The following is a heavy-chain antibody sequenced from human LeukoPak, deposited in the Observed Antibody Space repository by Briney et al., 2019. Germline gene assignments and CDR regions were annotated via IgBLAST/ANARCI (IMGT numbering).Heavy chain of an antibody. J-gene: IGHJ6*03. V-gene: IGHV4-39*07. CDR3: ANSGTVYYYYYMDV. CDR2: IYYSGST. CDR1: GGSISSSSYY. D-gene: IGHD2-2*01. Sequence: SETLSLTCTVSGGSISSSSYYWGWIRQPPGKGLEWIGSIYYSGSTYYNPSLKSRVTISVDTSKNQFSLKLSSVTAADTAVYHCANSGTVYYYYYMDVWGKGTTVTVSS.